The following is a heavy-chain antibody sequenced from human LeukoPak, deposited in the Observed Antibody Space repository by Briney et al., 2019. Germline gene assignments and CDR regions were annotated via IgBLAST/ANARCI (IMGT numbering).Heavy chain of an antibody. CDR1: GYTFNDFY. J-gene: IGHJ4*02. D-gene: IGHD3-22*01. Sequence: ASVKVSCKASGYTFNDFYVHWVRQAPGQGLEWMGWINPKIADTIYAQSVRGRVTMTRDTSITTAYLELSSLRSDDTAMYYCARSLPYDNRNPHIDHWGQGTLITVSS. CDR2: INPKIADT. CDR3: ARSLPYDNRNPHIDH. V-gene: IGHV1-2*02.